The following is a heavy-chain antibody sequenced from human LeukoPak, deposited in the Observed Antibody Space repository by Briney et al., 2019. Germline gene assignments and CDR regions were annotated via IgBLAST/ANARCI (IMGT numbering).Heavy chain of an antibody. CDR1: GFTVSSNY. Sequence: GGSLRLSCAASGFTVSSNYMSWVRQAPGKGLEWVSVIYSGGSTYYADSVKGRFTISRDNSKNTLYLQMNSLRAEDTAVYYCASRRDYSNLYYFDYWGQGTLVTVSS. CDR3: ASRRDYSNLYYFDY. J-gene: IGHJ4*02. CDR2: IYSGGST. V-gene: IGHV3-53*01. D-gene: IGHD4-11*01.